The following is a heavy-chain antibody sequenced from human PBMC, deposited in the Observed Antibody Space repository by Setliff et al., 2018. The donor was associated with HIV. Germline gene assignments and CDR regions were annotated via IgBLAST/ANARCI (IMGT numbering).Heavy chain of an antibody. CDR3: ARIPWVATLWGGAFDL. CDR1: GGSISSYY. D-gene: IGHD5-12*01. J-gene: IGHJ3*01. V-gene: IGHV4-4*07. Sequence: SETLSLTCTVSGGSISSYYWSWIRQPAGKGLEWIGRIYTSGSTNYNPSLKSRITMSMDTSKNQFSLQLSSVTAADTAVYYCARIPWVATLWGGAFDLWGHGTMVTVS. CDR2: IYTSGST.